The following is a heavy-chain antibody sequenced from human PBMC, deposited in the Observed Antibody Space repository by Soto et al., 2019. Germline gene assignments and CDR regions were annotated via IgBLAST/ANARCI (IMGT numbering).Heavy chain of an antibody. CDR1: GFTFSSYG. CDR2: ISYDGSNK. Sequence: GGSLRLSCAASGFTFSSYGMHWVRQAPGKGLEWVAVISYDGSNKYYADSVKGRFTISRDNSKNTLYLQMNSLRAEDTAVYYCAKKFWSGSLLASGSAFDIWGQGTMVTVSS. CDR3: AKKFWSGSLLASGSAFDI. V-gene: IGHV3-30*18. D-gene: IGHD3-3*01. J-gene: IGHJ3*02.